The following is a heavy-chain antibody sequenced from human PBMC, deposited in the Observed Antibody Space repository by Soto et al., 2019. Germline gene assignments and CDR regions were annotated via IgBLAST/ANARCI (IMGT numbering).Heavy chain of an antibody. J-gene: IGHJ5*02. V-gene: IGHV1-69*13. CDR1: GGTFSSYA. CDR3: ALGSGSYYRPYNWFDP. D-gene: IGHD3-10*01. Sequence: ASVKVSCKASGGTFSSYAISWVRQAPGQGLEWMGGIIPIFGTANYAQKFQGRVTITADESTSTAYMELSSLRSEDTAVYYCALGSGSYYRPYNWFDPWGQGTLVTVSS. CDR2: IIPIFGTA.